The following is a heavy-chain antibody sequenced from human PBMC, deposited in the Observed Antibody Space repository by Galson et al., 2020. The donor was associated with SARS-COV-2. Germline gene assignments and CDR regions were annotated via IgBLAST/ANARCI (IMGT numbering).Heavy chain of an antibody. Sequence: SETLSLTCTVSGGSISSGSYYWRWIRQPAGKGLEWIGRIYTSGNTNYNPSLKSRVTISIDTSKNQFSLKLSSVTAADTAVYYCARGRILDYWGQGTLVTVSS. CDR1: GGSISSGSYY. CDR3: ARGRILDY. V-gene: IGHV4-61*02. CDR2: IYTSGNT. J-gene: IGHJ4*02.